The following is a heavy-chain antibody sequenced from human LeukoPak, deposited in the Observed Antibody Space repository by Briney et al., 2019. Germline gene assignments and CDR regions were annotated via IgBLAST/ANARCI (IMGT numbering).Heavy chain of an antibody. J-gene: IGHJ3*02. V-gene: IGHV3-48*01. CDR3: AKDLRTTTPLGAFDI. CDR1: GFTFSSYS. CDR2: ISSSSSTI. Sequence: GGSLRLSCAASGFTFSSYSMNWVRQAPGRGLEWVSYISSSSSTIYYADSVKGRFTISRDNSKNTLYLQMNSLRAEDTAVYYCAKDLRTTTPLGAFDIWGQGTMVTVSS. D-gene: IGHD4-11*01.